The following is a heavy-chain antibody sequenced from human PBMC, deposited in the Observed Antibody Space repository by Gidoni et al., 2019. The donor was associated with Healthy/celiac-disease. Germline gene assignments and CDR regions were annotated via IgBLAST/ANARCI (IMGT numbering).Heavy chain of an antibody. J-gene: IGHJ4*02. CDR3: ARGLAGIADGKYSFDY. D-gene: IGHD6-13*01. V-gene: IGHV4-34*01. Sequence: QVQLQQWGAGLLEPSETLSLTCAVYGGSFSGYYWSWIRQPPGKGLEWIGEINHSGSTNYNPSLKSRVTISVDTSKNQFSLKLSSVTAADTAVYYCARGLAGIADGKYSFDYWGQGTLVTVSS. CDR1: GGSFSGYY. CDR2: INHSGST.